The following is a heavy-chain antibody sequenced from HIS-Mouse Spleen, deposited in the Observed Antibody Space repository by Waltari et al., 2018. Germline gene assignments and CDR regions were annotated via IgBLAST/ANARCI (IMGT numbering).Heavy chain of an antibody. CDR1: GGSISSSSYY. Sequence: QLQLQESGPGLVKPSETLSLTCTVPGGSISSSSYYWGWIRQPPGKGLEWNGSIYYSGCTYYNPSLKSRVTISVDTSKSQCSLKLSAVTAADTAVYYCARDRAGTTYNWFDPWGQGTLVTVSS. D-gene: IGHD1-1*01. V-gene: IGHV4-39*07. CDR2: IYYSGCT. J-gene: IGHJ5*02. CDR3: ARDRAGTTYNWFDP.